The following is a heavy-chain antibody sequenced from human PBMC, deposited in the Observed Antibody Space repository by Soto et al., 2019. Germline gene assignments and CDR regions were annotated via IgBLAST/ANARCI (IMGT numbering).Heavy chain of an antibody. CDR3: ARGRPSYYAMDV. J-gene: IGHJ6*02. CDR1: GDSVSTNSAA. V-gene: IGHV6-1*01. Sequence: QVQLQQSGPGLVKPSQTLSLTCVISGDSVSTNSAAWNWIRQSPSRGLEWLGRTYFWSRWKNDYAESVKSPITVNADASKNQFFLHLDSVTSEDTGVYYCARGRPSYYAMDVWGQGTAVTVSS. CDR2: TYFWSRWKN.